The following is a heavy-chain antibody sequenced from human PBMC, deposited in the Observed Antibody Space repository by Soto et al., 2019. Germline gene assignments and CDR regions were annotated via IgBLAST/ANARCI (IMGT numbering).Heavy chain of an antibody. CDR3: ARLSQEYNYYGMDV. Sequence: PSETLSLTCTVSGGSIVTGSYYWGWIRQPPGKGLEWLGHIYYSGNTYYPPSLKSRVTISVDTSKNQFSLRFSSVTAADTAVYYCARLSQEYNYYGMDVWGQGTTVTVSS. D-gene: IGHD1-1*01. V-gene: IGHV4-39*01. CDR2: IYYSGNT. CDR1: GGSIVTGSYY. J-gene: IGHJ6*02.